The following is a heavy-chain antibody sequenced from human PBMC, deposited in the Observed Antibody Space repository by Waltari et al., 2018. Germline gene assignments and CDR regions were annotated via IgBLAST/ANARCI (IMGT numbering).Heavy chain of an antibody. V-gene: IGHV4-34*01. D-gene: IGHD2-2*02. Sequence: QVQLQQWGAGLLKPSETLSLTCAVYGGSFSGYYWSWIRQPPGKGLEWIGEINHSGRTNYNPSLKSRVTISVDSSKNQFSLKLSSVTAADTAVYYCARGRYCSSTSCYSSPSYYYYGMDVWGQGTTVTVSS. J-gene: IGHJ6*02. CDR2: INHSGRT. CDR3: ARGRYCSSTSCYSSPSYYYYGMDV. CDR1: GGSFSGYY.